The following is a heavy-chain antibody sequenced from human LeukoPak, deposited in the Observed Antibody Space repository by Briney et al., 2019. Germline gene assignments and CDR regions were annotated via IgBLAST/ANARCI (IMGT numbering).Heavy chain of an antibody. Sequence: GGSLRLSCAASGFTFSNYDMHWVRQATGKGLEWVSAIGTAGDPYYPGSVKGRITISRENAKNSFYLQMNSLRAGDTAVYYCARGRGYSYGLDYWGQGTLVTVSS. J-gene: IGHJ4*02. V-gene: IGHV3-13*05. CDR2: IGTAGDP. D-gene: IGHD5-18*01. CDR3: ARGRGYSYGLDY. CDR1: GFTFSNYD.